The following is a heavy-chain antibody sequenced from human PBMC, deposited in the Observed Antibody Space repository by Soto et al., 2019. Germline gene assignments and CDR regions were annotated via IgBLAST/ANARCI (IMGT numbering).Heavy chain of an antibody. CDR2: IYYSGST. D-gene: IGHD2-15*01. Sequence: QVQLQESGPGLVKPSETLSLTCTVSGGSISSYYWSWIRQPPGKGLEWIGYIYYSGSTNYNPSLKSRVTIQVATSKNQFSMQLSYVTAADTDVYYCARWRGYCSGGSCYRSWFDPWGQGTLVTVSS. CDR1: GGSISSYY. J-gene: IGHJ5*02. V-gene: IGHV4-59*01. CDR3: ARWRGYCSGGSCYRSWFDP.